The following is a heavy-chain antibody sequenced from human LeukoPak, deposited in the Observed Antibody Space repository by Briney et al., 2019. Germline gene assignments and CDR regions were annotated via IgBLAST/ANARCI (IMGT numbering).Heavy chain of an antibody. CDR3: ATSPVISRD. V-gene: IGHV3-23*01. CDR2: ISNSGGIT. J-gene: IGHJ4*02. CDR1: GLIFDIYS. Sequence: GGSLRLSCEASGLIFDIYSMSWVRQAPGKGLEWVADISNSGGITMYADSVKGRITISRDNSKNTVYLQMNALRVEDTAVYYCATSPVISRDWGQGTLVTVSS. D-gene: IGHD2-21*01.